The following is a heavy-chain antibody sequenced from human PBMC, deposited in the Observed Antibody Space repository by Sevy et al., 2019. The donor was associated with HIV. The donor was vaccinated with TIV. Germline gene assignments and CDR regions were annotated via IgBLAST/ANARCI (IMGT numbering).Heavy chain of an antibody. D-gene: IGHD3-22*01. Sequence: GGSLRLSCAASGFRFSNYAMHWVRQAPGKGLEWVAVISYDGYNKYYADSVKGRFTISRDNSKNTLYLQMNSLRPEDTAVYYCARDRCPKPIIVIITTYYYGMDVWGQGTTVTVSS. CDR2: ISYDGYNK. CDR1: GFRFSNYA. CDR3: ARDRCPKPIIVIITTYYYGMDV. V-gene: IGHV3-30*03. J-gene: IGHJ6*02.